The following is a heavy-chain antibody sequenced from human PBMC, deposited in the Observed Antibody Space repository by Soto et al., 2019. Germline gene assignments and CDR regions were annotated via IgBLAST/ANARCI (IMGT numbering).Heavy chain of an antibody. V-gene: IGHV4-59*01. CDR1: GGSISSYY. J-gene: IGHJ6*03. CDR3: ARASPDYGDYDYYYYYMDV. CDR2: IYYSGST. Sequence: SETLSLTCTVSGGSISSYYWSWIRQPPGKGLEWIGYIYYSGSTNYNPSLKSRVTISVDTSKNQFSLKLSSVTAADTAVYYCARASPDYGDYDYYYYYMDVWGKGTTVTVSS. D-gene: IGHD4-17*01.